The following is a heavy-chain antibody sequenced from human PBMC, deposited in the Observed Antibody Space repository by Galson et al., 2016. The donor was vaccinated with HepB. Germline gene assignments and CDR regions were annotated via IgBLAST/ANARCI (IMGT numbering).Heavy chain of an antibody. CDR3: AKPSDWTQTREPDY. D-gene: IGHD3-9*01. CDR2: LSFTGNSV. J-gene: IGHJ4*02. V-gene: IGHV3-9*01. CDR1: GFTFEDYG. Sequence: SLRLSCAASGFTFEDYGMHWFRQRPGQGLEWVSGLSFTGNSVGYAVSVEGRFPIARDNAQRSLYLQLNSLRPDDTPIYFFAKPSDWTQTREPDYWGQGTLFSFSS.